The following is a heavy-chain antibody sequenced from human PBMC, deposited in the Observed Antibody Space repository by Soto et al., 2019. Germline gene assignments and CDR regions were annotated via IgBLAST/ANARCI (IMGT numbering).Heavy chain of an antibody. CDR3: ATYDSSDYYSGSPIGWFDP. CDR2: NYYSGST. CDR1: GGSISSGGYY. D-gene: IGHD3-22*01. J-gene: IGHJ5*02. Sequence: QVQLQESGPGLVKPSQTLSLTCTVSGGSISSGGYYWSWIRQHPGKGLEWIGYNYYSGSTYYNPSLKSRSTMSVETSKNQFSLKLISVTAADTAVYYCATYDSSDYYSGSPIGWFDPWGQGTLVTVSS. V-gene: IGHV4-31*03.